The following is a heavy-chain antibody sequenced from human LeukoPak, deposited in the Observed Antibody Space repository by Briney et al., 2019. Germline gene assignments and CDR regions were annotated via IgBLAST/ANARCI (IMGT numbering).Heavy chain of an antibody. Sequence: GASVKVSCKASGYTFTSYDINWVRQATGQGLEWMGWMNPNSGNTGYAQKFQGRVTMTRNTSISTGYMELSSLRSEDTAVYYCARLPYYDLLTGYFRRSRRFWFDPWGQGTLVTVSS. D-gene: IGHD3-9*01. CDR1: GYTFTSYD. J-gene: IGHJ5*02. V-gene: IGHV1-8*01. CDR3: ARLPYYDLLTGYFRRSRRFWFDP. CDR2: MNPNSGNT.